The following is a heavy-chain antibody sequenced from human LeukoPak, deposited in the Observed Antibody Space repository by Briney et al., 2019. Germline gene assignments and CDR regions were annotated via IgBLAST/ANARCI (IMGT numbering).Heavy chain of an antibody. CDR2: INPNSGGA. CDR1: GYTFTDNA. D-gene: IGHD1-1*01. Sequence: ASVKVYCKASGYTFTDNAMHWVRQTPGQGLEWMGWINPNSGGAILAQQFQGRVSMIRDTSISTAYMELIRLVSDDTAVYYCARERDRTFDYWGQGTLVTVSS. V-gene: IGHV1-2*02. CDR3: ARERDRTFDY. J-gene: IGHJ4*02.